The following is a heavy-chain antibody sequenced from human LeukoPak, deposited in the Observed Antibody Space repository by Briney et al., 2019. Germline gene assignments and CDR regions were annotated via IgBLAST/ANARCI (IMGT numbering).Heavy chain of an antibody. CDR3: ARAMDRERWLQFPIDY. D-gene: IGHD5-24*01. CDR2: INHSGST. V-gene: IGHV4-34*01. J-gene: IGHJ4*02. CDR1: GGSFSGYY. Sequence: SETLSLTCAVYGGSFSGYYWSWIRQPPGKGLEWIGEINHSGSTNYNPSLKSRVTISVDTSKNQFSLKLSSVTAADTAVYYCARAMDRERWLQFPIDYWGQGTLVTVSS.